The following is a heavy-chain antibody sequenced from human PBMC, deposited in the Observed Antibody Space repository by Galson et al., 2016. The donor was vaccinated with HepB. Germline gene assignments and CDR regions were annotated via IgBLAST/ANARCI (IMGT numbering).Heavy chain of an antibody. Sequence: HWVRQAPGKGLEWVAVISYDGNYKYYADAVKGRFTISRDDSKNTVFLQMSSLRAEDTAVYYCAKSGISSSYQYMDVWGTGTTVSVSS. D-gene: IGHD6-6*01. V-gene: IGHV3-30*18. CDR2: ISYDGNYK. J-gene: IGHJ6*03. CDR3: AKSGISSSYQYMDV.